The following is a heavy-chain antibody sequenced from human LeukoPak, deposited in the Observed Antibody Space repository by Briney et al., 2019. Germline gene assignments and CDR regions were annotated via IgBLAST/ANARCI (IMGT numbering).Heavy chain of an antibody. CDR1: GGFISSSSYY. CDR3: ARQGAVRGPMDV. D-gene: IGHD3-10*01. Sequence: SETLSLTCTVSGGFISSSSYYWGWIRQPPGKGLEWIGSIYYSGSTYYNPSLKSRVTISVDTSKNQFSLKLSSVTAADTAVYYCARQGAVRGPMDVWGKGTTVTISS. J-gene: IGHJ6*03. V-gene: IGHV4-39*01. CDR2: IYYSGST.